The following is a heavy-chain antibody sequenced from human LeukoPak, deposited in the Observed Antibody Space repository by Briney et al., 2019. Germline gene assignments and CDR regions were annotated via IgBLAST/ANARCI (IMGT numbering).Heavy chain of an antibody. CDR3: ASSPDTAMVFDY. CDR2: ISYDGSNK. V-gene: IGHV3-30*04. Sequence: GGSLRLSCAASGFTFSSYAMHWVRQAPGKGLEWVAVISYDGSNKYYADSVRGRFTISRDNSKNTLYLQMNSLRAEDTAVYYCASSPDTAMVFDYWGQGTLVTVSS. D-gene: IGHD5-18*01. CDR1: GFTFSSYA. J-gene: IGHJ4*02.